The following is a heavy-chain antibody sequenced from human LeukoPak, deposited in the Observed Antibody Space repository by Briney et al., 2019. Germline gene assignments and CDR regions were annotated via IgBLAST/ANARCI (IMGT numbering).Heavy chain of an antibody. D-gene: IGHD5-12*01. CDR3: ARRYSGYGNAFDI. V-gene: IGHV4-59*08. CDR1: GGSISSYY. Sequence: PSETLSLTCTVSGGSISSYYWSWIRQPPGKGLEWIGYIYSSRSTNYSPSLKSRVTISVDTSKNQFSLRLYSVTAADTAVYYCARRYSGYGNAFDIWGQGTMVTVSS. J-gene: IGHJ3*02. CDR2: IYSSRST.